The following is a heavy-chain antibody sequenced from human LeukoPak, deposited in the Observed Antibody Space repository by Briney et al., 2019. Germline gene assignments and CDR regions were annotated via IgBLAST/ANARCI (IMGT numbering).Heavy chain of an antibody. CDR1: GDSVSSNIAT. V-gene: IGHV6-1*01. CDR2: TYYRSQWYY. CDR3: ARERSSWYYLDY. Sequence: SQTLSLTCVISGDSVSSNIATLNWIRQSPSRGLEWLGRTYYRSQWYYDYAVSVRSRITINPDTSKNQFSLQLSCVTPEDTAVYFCARERSSWYYLDYWGEGMLVTVSS. J-gene: IGHJ4*02. D-gene: IGHD6-13*01.